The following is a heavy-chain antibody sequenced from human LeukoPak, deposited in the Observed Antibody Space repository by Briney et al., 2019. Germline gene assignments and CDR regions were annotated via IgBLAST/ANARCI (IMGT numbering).Heavy chain of an antibody. CDR1: GFTFSSYS. CDR3: ATETKRGYSYGSPTDAFDI. V-gene: IGHV3-21*01. CDR2: ISTSSSYI. J-gene: IGHJ3*02. D-gene: IGHD5-18*01. Sequence: GGSLRLSCAASGFTFSSYSMNWVRQAPGKGLEWVSSISTSSSYIYYADSVKGRFTSSRDNAKNSLYLQMNSLRAEDTALYYCATETKRGYSYGSPTDAFDIWGQGTMVTVSS.